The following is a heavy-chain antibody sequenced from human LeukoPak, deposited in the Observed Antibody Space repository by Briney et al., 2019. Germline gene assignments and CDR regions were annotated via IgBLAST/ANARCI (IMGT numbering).Heavy chain of an antibody. CDR2: ISGYDGKT. Sequence: GASVKVSCKASGYTFTSYDINWVRQAPGQGLEWVGWISGYDGKTRYAQKLQGRVTMTTDISTTTAHMELRSLRSDDTAVYYCARVAYAKVFDPWGQGTLVTVSS. D-gene: IGHD2-21*01. J-gene: IGHJ5*02. V-gene: IGHV1-18*01. CDR1: GYTFTSYD. CDR3: ARVAYAKVFDP.